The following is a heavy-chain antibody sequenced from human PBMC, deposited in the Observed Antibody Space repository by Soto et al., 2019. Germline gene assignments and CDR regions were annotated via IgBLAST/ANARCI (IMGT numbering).Heavy chain of an antibody. CDR1: GFTLSSYW. J-gene: IGHJ4*02. CDR3: ARGRSGSYSFDY. CDR2: INGDGSTT. D-gene: IGHD3-10*01. V-gene: IGHV3-74*01. Sequence: EVQLVESGRGIVQPGGSVRLSCAASGFTLSSYWIHWVRQAPGKGLVWVSRINGDGSTTNYADSLKGRFTISRDNAKNTMFLQMNSLRAEETAVYFCARGRSGSYSFDYWGQGNLVTVSS.